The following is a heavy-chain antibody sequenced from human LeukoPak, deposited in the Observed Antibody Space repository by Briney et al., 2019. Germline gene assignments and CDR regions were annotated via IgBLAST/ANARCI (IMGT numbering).Heavy chain of an antibody. V-gene: IGHV1-8*01. J-gene: IGHJ4*02. D-gene: IGHD3-22*01. CDR2: MNPNSGNT. Sequence: ASVKVSCKASGYTFTSYGINWVRQATGQGLEWMGWMNPNSGNTGYAQKFQGRVTMTRNTSISTAYMELSSLRSEDTAVYYCARGEVYYYDSSGPKGPSFDYWGQGTLVTVSS. CDR1: GYTFTSYG. CDR3: ARGEVYYYDSSGPKGPSFDY.